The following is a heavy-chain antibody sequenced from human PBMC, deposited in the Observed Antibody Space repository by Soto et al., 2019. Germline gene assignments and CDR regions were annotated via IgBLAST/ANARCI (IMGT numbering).Heavy chain of an antibody. CDR2: IYGGGTT. Sequence: EVPLVESGGGLIQPGGSLRLSCAASGFTVSSKYMTWVRQAPGKGLEWVSVIYGGGTTYYADSVKGRFTISRDNSKNTLYLQMNSLRAEDTAVYYCVQTTGWPGCDFWGQGTLVTVSS. J-gene: IGHJ4*02. D-gene: IGHD6-19*01. CDR1: GFTVSSKY. CDR3: VQTTGWPGCDF. V-gene: IGHV3-53*01.